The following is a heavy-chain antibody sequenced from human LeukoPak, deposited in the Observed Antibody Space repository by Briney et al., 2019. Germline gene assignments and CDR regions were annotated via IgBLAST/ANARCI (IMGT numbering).Heavy chain of an antibody. J-gene: IGHJ4*02. CDR1: GFTLSSYA. CDR3: AKDFLSSGWYHTFDY. CDR2: VSGRVGST. Sequence: PGGSLRLACAASGFTLSSYAIGWVRQAPGKVLEWGSAVSGRVGSTYYADSVKGRFTISRDNPKHPLYLQMNSLRAEDTAVYYCAKDFLSSGWYHTFDYWGQGTLVTVSS. D-gene: IGHD6-19*01. V-gene: IGHV3-23*01.